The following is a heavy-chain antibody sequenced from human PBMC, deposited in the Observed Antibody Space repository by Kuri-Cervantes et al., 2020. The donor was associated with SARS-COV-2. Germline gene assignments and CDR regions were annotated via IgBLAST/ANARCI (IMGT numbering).Heavy chain of an antibody. Sequence: SVKVSCKASGGTFSSYAISWVRQAPGQGLEWMGGIIPIFGTANYAQKFQGRVTITADKSTSTAYMELSSLRSEDTAVYYCARDLNGSGSYYPYYYYGMDVWGQGTTVTVSS. D-gene: IGHD3-10*01. J-gene: IGHJ6*02. V-gene: IGHV1-69*06. CDR3: ARDLNGSGSYYPYYYYGMDV. CDR2: IIPIFGTA. CDR1: GGTFSSYA.